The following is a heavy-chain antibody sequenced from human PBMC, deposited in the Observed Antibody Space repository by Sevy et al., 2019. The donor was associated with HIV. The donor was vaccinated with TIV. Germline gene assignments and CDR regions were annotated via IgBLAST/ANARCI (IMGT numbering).Heavy chain of an antibody. CDR2: FDPEDGET. V-gene: IGHV1-24*01. CDR3: ATTKDYYDSSGYPFDY. D-gene: IGHD3-22*01. Sequence: ASVKGSCKVSGYTLTELSMHWLRQAPGKGLEWVGSFDPEDGETVYEHNFQGRVSMTEDTSTDTGYMEVISLKFEDTAVYYCATTKDYYDSSGYPFDYWGQGTLVTVSS. CDR1: GYTLTELS. J-gene: IGHJ4*02.